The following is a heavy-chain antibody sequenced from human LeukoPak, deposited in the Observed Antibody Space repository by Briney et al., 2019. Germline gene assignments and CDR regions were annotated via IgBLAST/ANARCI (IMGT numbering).Heavy chain of an antibody. CDR3: NQLLI. V-gene: IGHV3-15*01. CDR2: IQSKTDGGTT. Sequence: GGSLRLSCAASGFTFSNAWMSWVRQAPGKGLEWVGRIQSKTDGGTTDYAAPVKGRFTISRDDSKNTLYMQMNSLKTEDTAVYYCNQLLIWGQGTLVTVSS. J-gene: IGHJ4*02. D-gene: IGHD2-2*01. CDR1: GFTFSNAW.